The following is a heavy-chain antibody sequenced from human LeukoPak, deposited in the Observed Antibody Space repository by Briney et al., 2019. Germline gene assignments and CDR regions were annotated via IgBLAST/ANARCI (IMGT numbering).Heavy chain of an antibody. CDR1: GFTFSSYA. J-gene: IGHJ4*02. D-gene: IGHD2-21*01. V-gene: IGHV3-30-3*01. Sequence: GGSLRLSCAASGFTFSSYAMHWVRQAPGKGLEWVAVISYDGSNKYYADSVKGRFTISRDNSKNTLYLQVNSLRAEDTAVYYCANTGSSGEWGQGTLVTVSS. CDR2: ISYDGSNK. CDR3: ANTGSSGE.